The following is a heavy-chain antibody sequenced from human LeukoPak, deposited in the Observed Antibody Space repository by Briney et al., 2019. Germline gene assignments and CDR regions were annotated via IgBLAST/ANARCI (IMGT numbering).Heavy chain of an antibody. D-gene: IGHD2-15*01. J-gene: IGHJ3*02. CDR1: GGSISSGGYY. CDR2: IYHSGST. V-gene: IGHV4-30-2*01. Sequence: SETLSLTCTVSGGSISSGGYYWSWIRQPPGKGLEWIGYIYHSGSTYYHPSLKSRVTISVDRSKNQFSLKLSSVTAADTAVYYCARSVVAATPDAFDIWGQGTMVTVSS. CDR3: ARSVVAATPDAFDI.